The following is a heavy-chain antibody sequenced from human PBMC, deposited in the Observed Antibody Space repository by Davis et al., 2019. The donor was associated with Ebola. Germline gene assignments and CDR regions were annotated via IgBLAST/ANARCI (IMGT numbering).Heavy chain of an antibody. CDR1: GGSISSYY. Sequence: MPSETLSLTCTVSGGSISSYYWSWIRQPPGKGLEWIGYIYYSGSTNYNPSLKSRVTISVDTSKNQFSLKLSSVTAADTAVYYCARDLGCSGGSCYGWFDPWGQGTLVTVSS. CDR2: IYYSGST. CDR3: ARDLGCSGGSCYGWFDP. D-gene: IGHD2-15*01. J-gene: IGHJ5*02. V-gene: IGHV4-59*01.